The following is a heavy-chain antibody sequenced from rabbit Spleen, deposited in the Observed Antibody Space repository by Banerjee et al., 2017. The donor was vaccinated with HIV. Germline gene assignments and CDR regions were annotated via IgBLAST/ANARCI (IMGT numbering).Heavy chain of an antibody. Sequence: QSLEESGGDLVKPGASLTLTCTASGFTISSSYWICWVRQAPGKGLEWIACIYADSSGSTYSATWAKGRFTISKTSSTTVTLQMTSLTVADTATYFCARDAGSSFSSYGMDLWGQGTLVTVS. D-gene: IGHD8-1*01. J-gene: IGHJ6*01. CDR1: GFTISSSYW. V-gene: IGHV1S40*01. CDR2: IYADSSGST. CDR3: ARDAGSSFSSYGMDL.